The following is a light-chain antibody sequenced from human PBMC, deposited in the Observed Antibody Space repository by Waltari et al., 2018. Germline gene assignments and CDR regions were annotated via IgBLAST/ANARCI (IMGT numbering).Light chain of an antibody. Sequence: DIQMTQSPSSLSASVGDRLTISRRASQNIDNDSNWYQQKPGKAPKLLISAAYSLQSGVPLRFSGSGSVTDFTLTINSLQPEDFATYYCQQSHSTPLTFGGGTKVEIK. CDR2: AAY. V-gene: IGKV1-39*01. J-gene: IGKJ4*01. CDR1: QNIDND. CDR3: QQSHSTPLT.